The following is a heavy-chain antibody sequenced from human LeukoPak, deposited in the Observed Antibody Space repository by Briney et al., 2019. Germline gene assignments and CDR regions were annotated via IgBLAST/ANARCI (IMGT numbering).Heavy chain of an antibody. D-gene: IGHD2-21*02. Sequence: SETLSLTCTVSGGSISSSSYYWGWLRQPPGRGLEWIGSIYYSGSTYYNPSLKSRVTISVDTSRNQFSLKLSSVSAADTAVYYCATSYCGGDCSLDYWGQGTLVTVSS. CDR1: GGSISSSSYY. J-gene: IGHJ4*02. V-gene: IGHV4-39*01. CDR2: IYYSGST. CDR3: ATSYCGGDCSLDY.